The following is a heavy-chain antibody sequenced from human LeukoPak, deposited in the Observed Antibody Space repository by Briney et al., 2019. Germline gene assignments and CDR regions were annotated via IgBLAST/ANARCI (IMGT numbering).Heavy chain of an antibody. V-gene: IGHV4-59*01. D-gene: IGHD3-10*01. CDR2: IHYSGST. CDR3: ATDGSGSYNPPYYYYYGMDV. Sequence: SETLSLTCTVSGGSISSYYWSWIRQPPGKVLEWIGYIHYSGSTNYNPSLKSRVTISVDTSKNQFSLKLSSVTAADTAVYYCATDGSGSYNPPYYYYYGMDVWGQRTTVTVSS. J-gene: IGHJ6*02. CDR1: GGSISSYY.